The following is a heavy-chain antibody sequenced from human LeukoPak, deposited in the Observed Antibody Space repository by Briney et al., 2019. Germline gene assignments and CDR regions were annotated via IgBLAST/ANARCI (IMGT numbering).Heavy chain of an antibody. V-gene: IGHV3-23*01. CDR1: GFTFSSHA. J-gene: IGHJ4*02. CDR3: AKGMVQGVIPVFFDY. CDR2: ISGSGGSI. D-gene: IGHD3-10*01. Sequence: GGSLRLSCAASGFTFSSHAMSWVRQAPGQGLEWVSAISGSGGSIYYADSVKGRFTISRDNSKNTLYPQMYSLRAEDTAVFYCAKGMVQGVIPVFFDYWGQGTLVTVSS.